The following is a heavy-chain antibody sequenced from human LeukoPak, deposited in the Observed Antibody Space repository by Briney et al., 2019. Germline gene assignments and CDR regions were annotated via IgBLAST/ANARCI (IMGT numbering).Heavy chain of an antibody. Sequence: SETLSLTCAVYGGSFSGYYWNWIRHPPGKGLEWSGEINHSGSTKYNPSLKSRVTISVDTSKNQFSLRLSSVTAADTAVYYCVRLLPLKAAADYHYLHGMDVWGQGTAVTVSS. D-gene: IGHD6-13*01. J-gene: IGHJ6*02. CDR1: GGSFSGYY. CDR3: VRLLPLKAAADYHYLHGMDV. CDR2: INHSGST. V-gene: IGHV4-34*01.